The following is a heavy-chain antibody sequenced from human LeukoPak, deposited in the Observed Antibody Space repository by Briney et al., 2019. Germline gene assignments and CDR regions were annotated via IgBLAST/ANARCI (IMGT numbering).Heavy chain of an antibody. Sequence: GASVKVSCKASGYTFTSYDINWVRQATGQGLEWMGWMSPNSGNTDYAQKFQGRVTMTRDTSIGTAYMELSSLGFEDTAVYFCARNLYGTGEFDYWGQGTPVTVSS. CDR3: ARNLYGTGEFDY. D-gene: IGHD7-27*01. CDR1: GYTFTSYD. CDR2: MSPNSGNT. V-gene: IGHV1-8*01. J-gene: IGHJ4*02.